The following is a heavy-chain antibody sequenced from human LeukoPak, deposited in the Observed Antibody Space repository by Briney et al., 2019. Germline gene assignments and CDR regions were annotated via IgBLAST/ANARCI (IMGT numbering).Heavy chain of an antibody. CDR3: ARRGTIAVAGGHFDY. J-gene: IGHJ4*02. D-gene: IGHD6-19*01. CDR1: GYTFTGYY. V-gene: IGHV1-2*02. CDR2: INPNSGGT. Sequence: ASVKVSCKASGYTFTGYYMHWVRQAPGQGLEWMGWINPNSGGTNYAQKFQGRVTMTRDTSISTAYMELSRLRSDDTAVYYCARRGTIAVAGGHFDYWGQGTLVTVSS.